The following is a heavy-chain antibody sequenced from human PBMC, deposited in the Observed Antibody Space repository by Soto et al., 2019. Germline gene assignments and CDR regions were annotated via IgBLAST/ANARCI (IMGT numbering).Heavy chain of an antibody. CDR2: IYYSGST. J-gene: IGHJ4*02. Sequence: SSETLSLTCTVPGGSITSGGHYWSWIRQRPGKGLEWIGIIYYSGSTSYHPPLNSRATISLDTSKNQFSLKLSSVTAADTAVYYCAGHYSRSWVYNYWGQGSLVTVSS. CDR1: GGSITSGGHY. D-gene: IGHD6-6*01. V-gene: IGHV4-31*03. CDR3: AGHYSRSWVYNY.